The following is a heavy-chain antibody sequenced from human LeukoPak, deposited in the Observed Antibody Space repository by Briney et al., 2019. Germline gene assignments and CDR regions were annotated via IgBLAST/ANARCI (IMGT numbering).Heavy chain of an antibody. D-gene: IGHD3-22*01. CDR1: GYTFTTYN. V-gene: IGHV1-18*01. J-gene: IGHJ3*02. Sequence: ASVKVSCKASGYTFTTYNINWVRQAPGQGLEWMAWISGYNGNTNYAQKLQGRVTMTTDTSTSTAYMELRSLKSDDTAVYYCASLKNYYDSSGYLVTDAFDIWGQGTMVTVSS. CDR3: ASLKNYYDSSGYLVTDAFDI. CDR2: ISGYNGNT.